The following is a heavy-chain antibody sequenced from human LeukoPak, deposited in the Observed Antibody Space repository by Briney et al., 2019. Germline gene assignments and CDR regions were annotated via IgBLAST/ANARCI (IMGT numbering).Heavy chain of an antibody. D-gene: IGHD1-26*01. CDR3: ARQGGSYSPFGF. CDR2: IYHSGST. J-gene: IGHJ1*01. CDR1: GYSFSSGYY. V-gene: IGHV4-38-2*02. Sequence: SETRSLTCTVSGYSFSSGYYWGWIRQPPGKGLEWIGSIYHSGSTYYNPSLKSRVTMSVDTSKNQFSLKLTSVTDADTAVYYCARQGGSYSPFGFWGQGTLVTVSS.